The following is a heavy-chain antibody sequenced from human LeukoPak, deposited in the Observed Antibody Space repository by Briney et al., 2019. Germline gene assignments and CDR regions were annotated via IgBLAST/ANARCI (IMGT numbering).Heavy chain of an antibody. Sequence: PSETLSLTCTVPGGSISSSSYYWGWIRQPPGKGLEWIGSIHYSGSTYYNPSLKSRVTISVDTSKNQFSLKLSSVTAADTAVYYCATTTGGGSCYSSWGQGTLVTVSS. D-gene: IGHD2-15*01. J-gene: IGHJ5*02. CDR1: GGSISSSSYY. CDR2: IHYSGST. CDR3: ATTTGGGSCYSS. V-gene: IGHV4-39*01.